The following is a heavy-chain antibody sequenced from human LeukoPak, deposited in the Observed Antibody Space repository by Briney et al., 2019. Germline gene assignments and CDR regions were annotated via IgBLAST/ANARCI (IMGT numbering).Heavy chain of an antibody. CDR2: IKEDGSEK. CDR3: AREGGAVAAVYFDY. CDR1: GFTFSSYW. Sequence: GGSLTLACAAAGFTFSSYWMSWVRQAPGKGLEWVANIKEDGSEKNYVDSVKGRFTISRDNAKNTLYLQMNSLRAEDTAVYYCAREGGAVAAVYFDYWGQGTLVTVSS. J-gene: IGHJ4*02. D-gene: IGHD6-19*01. V-gene: IGHV3-7*01.